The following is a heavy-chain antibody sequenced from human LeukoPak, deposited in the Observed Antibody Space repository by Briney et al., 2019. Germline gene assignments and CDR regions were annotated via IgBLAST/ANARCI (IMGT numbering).Heavy chain of an antibody. CDR1: GGSISSYY. D-gene: IGHD3-10*01. CDR2: IYTSGST. V-gene: IGHV4-4*07. J-gene: IGHJ3*02. CDR3: ARGGTMVRGVIRDAFDI. Sequence: PSETLSLTCTVSGGSISSYYWSWIRQPAGKGLEWIGRIYTSGSTNYNPSLKSRVTMSVDTSKNQFSLKLSSVTGADTAVYYCARGGTMVRGVIRDAFDIWGQGTMVTVSS.